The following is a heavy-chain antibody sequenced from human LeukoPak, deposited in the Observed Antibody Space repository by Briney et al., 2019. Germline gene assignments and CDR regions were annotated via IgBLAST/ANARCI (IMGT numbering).Heavy chain of an antibody. V-gene: IGHV3-30*02. CDR1: GFTFSSYG. Sequence: GGSLRLSCAASGFTFSSYGMHWVRQAPDKGLEWVTFIWFDGSDKYYADSVKGRFTISRDNSKNTLYLQMNSLRAEDTAVYYCAKESASSGGPGNWFDPWGQGTLVTVSS. D-gene: IGHD6-19*01. J-gene: IGHJ5*02. CDR3: AKESASSGGPGNWFDP. CDR2: IWFDGSDK.